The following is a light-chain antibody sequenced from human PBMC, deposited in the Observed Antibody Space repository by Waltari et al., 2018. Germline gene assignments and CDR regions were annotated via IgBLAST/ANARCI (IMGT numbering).Light chain of an antibody. CDR2: EDN. Sequence: NFMLTQPHSVSESPGKTVTISCTRSSGSIDSNYVTWYQQRPGSSPTTVLYEDNQRPSGVPDRFSGSIDSSSNSASLTISGLKTEDEADYYCQSYDSSIWVFGGGTKLTVL. V-gene: IGLV6-57*01. CDR1: SGSIDSNY. J-gene: IGLJ3*02. CDR3: QSYDSSIWV.